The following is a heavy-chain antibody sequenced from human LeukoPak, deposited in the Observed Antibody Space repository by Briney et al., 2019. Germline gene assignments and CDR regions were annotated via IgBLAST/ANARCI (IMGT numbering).Heavy chain of an antibody. CDR2: ISVYNGNT. V-gene: IGHV1-18*04. CDR3: ARVIRLLPGSGSYYNDY. CDR1: GYTFTSYG. D-gene: IGHD3-10*01. Sequence: ASVKVSCKASGYTFTSYGISWVRQAPGQGLEWMGWISVYNGNTNYAQKLQGRVTMTTDTSTSTAYMELRSLRSDDTAVYYCARVIRLLPGSGSYYNDYWGQGTLVTVSS. J-gene: IGHJ4*02.